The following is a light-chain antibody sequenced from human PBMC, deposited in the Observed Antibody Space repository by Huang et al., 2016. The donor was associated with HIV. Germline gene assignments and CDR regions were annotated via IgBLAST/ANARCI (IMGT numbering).Light chain of an antibody. J-gene: IGKJ4*01. V-gene: IGKV3D-15*01. CDR2: GAS. Sequence: VMTQSPASLSASPGARVTLSCRASQGVRTNLAWYQQQPGQAPTLLMFGASTRATGTPPRFSGSGSGTDFTLTITSRQSSDSAIYYCQQYNDWPPLTFGGGTKVEI. CDR1: QGVRTN. CDR3: QQYNDWPPLT.